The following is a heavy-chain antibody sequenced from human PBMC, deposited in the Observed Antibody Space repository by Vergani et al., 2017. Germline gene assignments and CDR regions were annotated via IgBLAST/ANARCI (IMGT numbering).Heavy chain of an antibody. D-gene: IGHD3-9*01. J-gene: IGHJ4*02. CDR1: GFSIDNGYY. V-gene: IGHV4-38-2*01. CDR2: IYRTGRT. CDR3: ARRSGIVYDIFSGTPYFFDF. Sequence: QVQLQESGPGLVKPSETLSLTCAVSGFSIDNGYYWDWLRQPPGKGLEWIGSIYRTGRTHFNPSLKSRVTISVDTSYNHSSLRLNSLTAADTAVYYCARRSGIVYDIFSGTPYFFDFWGQGALVTVSS.